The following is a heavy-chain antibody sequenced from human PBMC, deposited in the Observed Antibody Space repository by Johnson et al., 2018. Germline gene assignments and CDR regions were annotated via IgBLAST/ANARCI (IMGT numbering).Heavy chain of an antibody. Sequence: QVQLVESGGGLVKPGGSLRLSCAASGFTFSDYYMSWIRQAPGKGLEWVSHISSSGSTIYYAASVKGRFTISRDNAKNSLFLKMNSLRGEDTAVYYCAGKGAGYTSSWYYFQHWGQGTLVTVSS. CDR2: ISSSGSTI. CDR3: AGKGAGYTSSWYYFQH. V-gene: IGHV3-11*01. D-gene: IGHD6-13*01. J-gene: IGHJ1*01. CDR1: GFTFSDYY.